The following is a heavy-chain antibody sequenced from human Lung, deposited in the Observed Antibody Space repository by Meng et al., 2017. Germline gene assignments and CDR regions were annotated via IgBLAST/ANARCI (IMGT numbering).Heavy chain of an antibody. CDR1: GYTFTTYT. J-gene: IGHJ5*02. CDR3: ARGGDFDP. D-gene: IGHD2/OR15-2a*01. V-gene: IGHV7-4-1*02. CDR2: ISTNTGNP. Sequence: QVQLGQSWSEWKKPGPSVKCSCTAYGYTFTTYTINWVRQAHGRGLGWMGWISTNTGNPKYFQGFTGRFVFSLDTSVSTAYLQISSLEAADTAVYYCARGGDFDPWGQGTLVTVSS.